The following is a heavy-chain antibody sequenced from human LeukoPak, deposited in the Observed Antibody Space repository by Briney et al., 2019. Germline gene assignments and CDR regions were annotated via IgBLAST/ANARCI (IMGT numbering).Heavy chain of an antibody. D-gene: IGHD3-22*01. CDR2: ISAYNGNT. V-gene: IGHV1-18*03. J-gene: IGHJ2*01. Sequence: ASVKVSCKASGYTFISYGISWVRQAPGQGLEWMGWISAYNGNTNYAQKLQGRVTMTTDTSTSTAYMELRSLTSDDLAVYYCARSYETGGYYYWYFDLWGRGTLVTVSS. CDR1: GYTFISYG. CDR3: ARSYETGGYYYWYFDL.